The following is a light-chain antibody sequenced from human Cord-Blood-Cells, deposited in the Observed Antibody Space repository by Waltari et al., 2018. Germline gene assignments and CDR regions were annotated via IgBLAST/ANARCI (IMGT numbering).Light chain of an antibody. CDR3: QQYNSYWT. Sequence: DFQMTQCPSPLSASVGDRVTITCRASQSISSWLAWYQQKPGKAPKLLIYKASSLESGVPSRFSGSGSGTEFTLTISSLQPDEFATYYCQQYNSYWTFGQGTKVEIK. CDR1: QSISSW. CDR2: KAS. V-gene: IGKV1-5*03. J-gene: IGKJ1*01.